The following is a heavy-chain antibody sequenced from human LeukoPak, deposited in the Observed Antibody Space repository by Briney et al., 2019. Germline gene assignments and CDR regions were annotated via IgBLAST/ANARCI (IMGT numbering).Heavy chain of an antibody. CDR3: ARDLRGLNYCGGDCYNWFDP. CDR1: GGTFSSYA. Sequence: SVKVSCKASGGTFSSYAISWVRQAPGQGLEWMGGIIPIFGTANYAQKFQGGVTITADESTSTAYMELSSLRSEDTAVYYCARDLRGLNYCGGDCYNWFDPWGQGTLVTVSS. J-gene: IGHJ5*02. CDR2: IIPIFGTA. D-gene: IGHD2-21*02. V-gene: IGHV1-69*13.